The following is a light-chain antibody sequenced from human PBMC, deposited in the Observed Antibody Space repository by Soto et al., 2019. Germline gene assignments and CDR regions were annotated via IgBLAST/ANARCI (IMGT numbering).Light chain of an antibody. CDR1: QVISTS. CDR2: AAS. J-gene: IGKJ5*01. CDR3: QQYQSLPLT. V-gene: IGKV1-9*01. Sequence: DIQLTHSPSFLSPYIGEIVTITCRASQVISTSLAWYQVKPGKAPKLLIYAASTLESGVPSRFSGSGSGTGFTFTISSLQPEDFATYYSQQYQSLPLTFGQGTRLEIK.